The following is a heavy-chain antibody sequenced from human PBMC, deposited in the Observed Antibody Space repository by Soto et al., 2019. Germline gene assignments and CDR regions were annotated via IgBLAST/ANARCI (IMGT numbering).Heavy chain of an antibody. CDR2: IIPILGIA. V-gene: IGHV1-69*02. J-gene: IGHJ4*02. CDR3: ASSVVVVAATVDY. D-gene: IGHD2-15*01. Sequence: QVQLVQSGAEVKKPGSSVKVSCKASGGTFRSYTISWVRQAPGQGLEWMGRIIPILGIANYAEKFQGRVTITADQSTSTAYMELSSLRSEDTAVYYCASSVVVVAATVDYWGQGTLVTVSS. CDR1: GGTFRSYT.